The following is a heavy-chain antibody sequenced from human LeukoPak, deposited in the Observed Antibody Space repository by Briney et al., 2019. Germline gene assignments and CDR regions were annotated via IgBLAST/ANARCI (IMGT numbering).Heavy chain of an antibody. CDR3: ARATFYSSGWYGGYYMDV. CDR1: GGSISSGSYY. V-gene: IGHV4-61*02. CDR2: IYTSGST. D-gene: IGHD6-19*01. Sequence: SQTLSLTCTVSGGSISSGSYYWSWIRQPAGKGLEWIGRIYTSGSTNYNPSLKSRVTISVDTSKNQFSLKLSSVTAADTAVYYCARATFYSSGWYGGYYMDVWGKGTTVTVSS. J-gene: IGHJ6*03.